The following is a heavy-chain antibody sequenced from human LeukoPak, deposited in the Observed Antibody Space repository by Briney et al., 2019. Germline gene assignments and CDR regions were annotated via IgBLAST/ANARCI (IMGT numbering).Heavy chain of an antibody. CDR2: IIPIFGTA. Sequence: SVKVSCKASGGTFSSYAISWVRQAPGQGLEWMGGIIPIFGTANYAQKFQGRVTITADKSTSTAYMELSSLRSEDTAVYYCASERGGVSHFDYWGQGTLVAVSS. CDR3: ASERGGVSHFDY. J-gene: IGHJ4*02. V-gene: IGHV1-69*06. CDR1: GGTFSSYA. D-gene: IGHD3-10*01.